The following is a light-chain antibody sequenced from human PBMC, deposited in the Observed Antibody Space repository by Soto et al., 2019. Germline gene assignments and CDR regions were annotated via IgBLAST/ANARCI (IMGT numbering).Light chain of an antibody. Sequence: QSALTQPASVSGSPGQSITISCTGTSSDVGGHNSVSWYQQHPGKAPKLILYDVTDRPSGVSYRFSGSKSGNTASLTISGLQAADEADYFCSSFTSSMTNVFGSGTKVTVL. CDR1: SSDVGGHNS. CDR2: DVT. J-gene: IGLJ1*01. CDR3: SSFTSSMTNV. V-gene: IGLV2-14*01.